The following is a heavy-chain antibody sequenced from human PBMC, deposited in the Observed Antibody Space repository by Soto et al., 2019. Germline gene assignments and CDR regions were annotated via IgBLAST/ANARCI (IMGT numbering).Heavy chain of an antibody. D-gene: IGHD6-13*01. J-gene: IGHJ4*02. Sequence: SETLSLTCTVSGVSINNSDFLWGWVRQPPGKALEWIGSIYFGGSTNYNPSLKSRVTISEDTSKSQFSLKVNSMTAADTAVYYCARYRREAVAGYTLDNWGQGILVTVS. V-gene: IGHV4-39*07. CDR2: IYFGGST. CDR1: GVSINNSDFL. CDR3: ARYRREAVAGYTLDN.